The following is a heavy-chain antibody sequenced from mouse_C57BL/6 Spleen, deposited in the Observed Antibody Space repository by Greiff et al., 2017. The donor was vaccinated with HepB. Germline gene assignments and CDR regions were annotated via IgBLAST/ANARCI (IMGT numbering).Heavy chain of an antibody. CDR3: ARGNPYYAMDY. J-gene: IGHJ4*01. Sequence: EVMLVESEGGLVQPGSSMKLSCTASGFTFSDYYMAWVRQVPEKGLEWVANINYDGSSTYYLDSLKSRFIISRDNAKNMLYLQMSSLKSEGTATYYCARGNPYYAMDYWGQGTSVTVSS. CDR2: INYDGSST. V-gene: IGHV5-16*01. CDR1: GFTFSDYY.